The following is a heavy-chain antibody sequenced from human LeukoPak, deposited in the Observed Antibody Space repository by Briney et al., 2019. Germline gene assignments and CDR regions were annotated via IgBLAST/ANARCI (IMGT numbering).Heavy chain of an antibody. D-gene: IGHD7-27*01. CDR2: IYYSGTT. Sequence: SETLSLTCTVSGGSINTYYWSWIRQPPGKGLEWIGYIYYSGTTNYNPSLTSRVTISADTSGNQFSLKLSSVTAADTAVYYCARESWGIDYWGQGTLVTVSS. J-gene: IGHJ4*02. V-gene: IGHV4-59*01. CDR3: ARESWGIDY. CDR1: GGSINTYY.